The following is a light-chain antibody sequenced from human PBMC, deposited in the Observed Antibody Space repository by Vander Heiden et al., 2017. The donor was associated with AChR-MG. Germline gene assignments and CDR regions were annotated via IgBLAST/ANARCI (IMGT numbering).Light chain of an antibody. V-gene: IGKV2-28*01. Sequence: DIVMTQSPLSLPVTPGEPASISCRSSQSLLHSNGYNYLDWYLQKPGQSPQLLIYLGSNRASGVPDRFSGSGSGTYFTLKISRVVAEDVGVYYCMQALQTPLTFGGGTKVEIK. CDR2: LGS. J-gene: IGKJ4*01. CDR1: QSLLHSNGYNY. CDR3: MQALQTPLT.